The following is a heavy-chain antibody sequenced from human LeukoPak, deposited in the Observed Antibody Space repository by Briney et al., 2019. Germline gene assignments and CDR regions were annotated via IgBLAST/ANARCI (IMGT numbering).Heavy chain of an antibody. Sequence: GSLRLSCAASGFTFSSYAMNWVRQPPGKGLEWIGEINHSGSTNYNPSLKSRVTISVDTSKNQFSLKPSSVTAADTAVYYCARGRSHYDFWSGYYRANYMDVWGKGTTVTVSS. CDR2: INHSGST. CDR3: ARGRSHYDFWSGYYRANYMDV. V-gene: IGHV4-34*01. CDR1: GFTFSSYA. D-gene: IGHD3-3*01. J-gene: IGHJ6*03.